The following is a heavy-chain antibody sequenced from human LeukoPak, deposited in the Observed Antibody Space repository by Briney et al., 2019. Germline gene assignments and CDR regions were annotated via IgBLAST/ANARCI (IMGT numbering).Heavy chain of an antibody. J-gene: IGHJ4*02. V-gene: IGHV3-15*01. CDR2: IRSMSAGGTV. D-gene: IGHD2-8*01. CDR3: TKVGVYYYDA. Sequence: GGSLRLSCTASGLTFSNAWMTWVRQVPGKGLEWVGRIRSMSAGGTVDYAAPVQGRFTISRDDSKNTVYLHMNSLRTEDIAIYYCTKVGVYYYDAWGQGTLVTVSS. CDR1: GLTFSNAW.